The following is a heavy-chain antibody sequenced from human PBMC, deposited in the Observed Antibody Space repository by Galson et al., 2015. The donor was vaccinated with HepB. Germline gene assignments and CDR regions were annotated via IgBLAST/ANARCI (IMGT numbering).Heavy chain of an antibody. D-gene: IGHD1-26*01. Sequence: SLRLSCAGSGFIFSSYAMSWVRQAPGKGLEWVSLLSSSGTIAYYADSVKGRFIISRDNSKNTLYLEMNSLRAEDTAIYYCAKAVGTTMYYYYGVDVWGQGTTVTVSS. CDR2: LSSSGTIA. V-gene: IGHV3-23*01. CDR3: AKAVGTTMYYYYGVDV. J-gene: IGHJ6*02. CDR1: GFIFSSYA.